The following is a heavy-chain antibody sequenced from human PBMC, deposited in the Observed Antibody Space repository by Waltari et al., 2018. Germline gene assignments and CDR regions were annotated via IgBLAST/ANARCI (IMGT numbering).Heavy chain of an antibody. D-gene: IGHD3-3*01. CDR2: IYTSGST. J-gene: IGHJ4*02. V-gene: IGHV4-61*02. Sequence: QGQLQESGPGLVKPSQTLSLTCTVSGGSISNGSYYWSWIRQPAGKGLEWIVRIYTSGSTNYNPSLKSRVTISVDTSKNQFSLKLSSVTAADTAVYYCASRSSYYDFWSAENDYWGQGTLVTVSS. CDR1: GGSISNGSYY. CDR3: ASRSSYYDFWSAENDY.